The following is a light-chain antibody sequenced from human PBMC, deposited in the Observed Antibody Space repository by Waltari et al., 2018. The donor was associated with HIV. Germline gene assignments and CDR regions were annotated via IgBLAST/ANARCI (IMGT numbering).Light chain of an antibody. CDR3: QQRAKWPPT. CDR2: DAS. V-gene: IGKV3-11*01. Sequence: DIALTQSPATLSLSPGERATLSCRASEGVHNLLVWYQQRPDQPPRLLVYDASKRASDIPARFTGSGSGTDFTLTIDSLEPEDFAFYFCQQRAKWPPTFGGGTKVETK. J-gene: IGKJ4*01. CDR1: EGVHNL.